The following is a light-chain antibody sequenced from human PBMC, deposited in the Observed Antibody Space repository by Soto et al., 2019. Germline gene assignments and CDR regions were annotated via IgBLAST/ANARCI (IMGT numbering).Light chain of an antibody. V-gene: IGKV3-15*01. Sequence: EIVLTQSPGTLSLSPGERAPLSCRASQSVSSSYLAWYQQKSGQAPRLLIYGASTRATGIPARFSGSGSGTEFTLTISSLQSEDFAVYYCQQYNNWITFGQGTRLEIK. CDR2: GAS. CDR1: QSVSSSY. J-gene: IGKJ5*01. CDR3: QQYNNWIT.